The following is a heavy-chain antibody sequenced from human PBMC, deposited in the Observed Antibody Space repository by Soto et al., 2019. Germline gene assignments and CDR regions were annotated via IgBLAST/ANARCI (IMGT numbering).Heavy chain of an antibody. CDR1: GGSIGTYY. V-gene: IGHV4-59*08. Sequence: PSVTLPLTCTVSGGSIGTYYWSWIRQPPGKRLEWIGYIYDSGSTDYNPSLKSRVTISVDTSKNQFSLKLSSVTAADTAVYYCARHGGRYCSGGTCYIYWHFDLWGRGTLVTVSS. CDR2: IYDSGST. D-gene: IGHD2-15*01. J-gene: IGHJ2*01. CDR3: ARHGGRYCSGGTCYIYWHFDL.